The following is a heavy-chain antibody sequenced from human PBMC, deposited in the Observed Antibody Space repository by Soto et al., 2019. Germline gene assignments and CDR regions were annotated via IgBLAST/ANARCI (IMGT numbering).Heavy chain of an antibody. Sequence: SETLSLTCTVSGGSISSYYWSWIRQPPGKGLEWIGYIYYSGSTNYNPSLKSRVTISVDTSKNQFSLKLSSVTAADTAVYYCARGSGSGWYGYFDYWGQGTLVTVSS. CDR3: ARGSGSGWYGYFDY. CDR2: IYYSGST. CDR1: GGSISSYY. D-gene: IGHD6-19*01. V-gene: IGHV4-59*01. J-gene: IGHJ4*02.